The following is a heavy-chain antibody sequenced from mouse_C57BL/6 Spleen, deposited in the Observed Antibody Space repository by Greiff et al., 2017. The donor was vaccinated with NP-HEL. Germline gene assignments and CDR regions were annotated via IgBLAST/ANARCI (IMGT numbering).Heavy chain of an antibody. D-gene: IGHD1-1*01. CDR2: INPNNGGT. J-gene: IGHJ3*01. CDR1: GYTFTDYY. CDR3: ARSRYYYGSSQFAY. Sequence: VQLQQSGPELVKPGASVKISCKASGYTFTDYYMNWVKQSHGKSLEWIGDINPNNGGTSYNQKFKGKATLTVDKSSSTAYMELRSLTSEDSAVYYCARSRYYYGSSQFAYWGQGTLVTVSA. V-gene: IGHV1-26*01.